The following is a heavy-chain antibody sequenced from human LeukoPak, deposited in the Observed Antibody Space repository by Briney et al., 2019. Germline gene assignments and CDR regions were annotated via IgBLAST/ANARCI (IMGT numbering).Heavy chain of an antibody. V-gene: IGHV1-69*06. J-gene: IGHJ6*03. D-gene: IGHD2-21*01. CDR2: IIPIFGTT. CDR1: GGTFSSYA. CDR3: ARHRTSISGYMDV. Sequence: ASVKVSCKASGGTFSSYAISWVRQAPGQGLEWMGGIIPIFGTTNYAQKFQGRVTITADKSTSTAYMELSSLKSEDTAVYYCARHRTSISGYMDVWGKGTTVTISS.